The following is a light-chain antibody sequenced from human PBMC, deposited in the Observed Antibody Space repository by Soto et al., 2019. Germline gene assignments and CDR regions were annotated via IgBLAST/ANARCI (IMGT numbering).Light chain of an antibody. CDR1: SSDIGGYIY. CDR3: GSYTTSSTLI. Sequence: QSVLTQPASVSGSPGQSITISCTGTSSDIGGYIYVSWYQLHPGKAPKLIIYEVSNRPSGVSNRFSGSKSGNTASLTISGLQAEDEADYYCGSYTTSSTLIFGGGTKLTVL. V-gene: IGLV2-14*01. J-gene: IGLJ2*01. CDR2: EVS.